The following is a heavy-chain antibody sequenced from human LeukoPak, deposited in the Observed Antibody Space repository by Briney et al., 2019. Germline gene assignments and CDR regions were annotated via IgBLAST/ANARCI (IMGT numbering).Heavy chain of an antibody. Sequence: SETLSLTCTVYGGSISSSSYYWGWIRQPPGKGLEWIGSIYYSGSTYYNPSLKSRVTISVDTSKNQFSLKLSSVTAADTAVYYCARPEYSSSWYLFAFDPWGQGTLVTVSS. CDR3: ARPEYSSSWYLFAFDP. V-gene: IGHV4-39*01. CDR1: GGSISSSSYY. D-gene: IGHD6-13*01. CDR2: IYYSGST. J-gene: IGHJ5*02.